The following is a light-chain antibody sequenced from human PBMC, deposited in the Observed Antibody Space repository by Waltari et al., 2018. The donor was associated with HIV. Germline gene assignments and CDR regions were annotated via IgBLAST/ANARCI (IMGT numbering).Light chain of an antibody. CDR1: SSDVGGYNY. J-gene: IGLJ2*01. Sequence: QSALTQPRSVSGSPGQSATISCTGTSSDVGGYNYVSCYQPHPNKGPKLLIYDVNKRPSGVPDRFSGSKSGNTASLTISGLQAEDEADYYCCSYADTYFVLFGGRTKLTVL. V-gene: IGLV2-11*01. CDR3: CSYADTYFVL. CDR2: DVN.